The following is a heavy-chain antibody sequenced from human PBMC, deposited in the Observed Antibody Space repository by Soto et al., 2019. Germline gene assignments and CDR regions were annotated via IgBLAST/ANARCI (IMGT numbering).Heavy chain of an antibody. CDR3: ARGCSSTSCYSFYDFWSGYPPTGGFDY. J-gene: IGHJ4*02. V-gene: IGHV1-69*13. D-gene: IGHD2-2*01. CDR2: IIPKLGSA. Sequence: SVKVSCKASGGGNLRDYRTTWVRRAPGQGLEWMGGIIPKLGSANYAQNFQGRVTVTADESTNTVYMELRSLRSDDTAVYYCARGCSSTSCYSFYDFWSGYPPTGGFDYWGQGTLVTVSS. CDR1: GGGNLRDYR.